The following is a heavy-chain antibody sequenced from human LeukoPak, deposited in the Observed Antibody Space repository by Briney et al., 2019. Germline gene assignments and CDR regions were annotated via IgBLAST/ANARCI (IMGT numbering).Heavy chain of an antibody. CDR2: INPNSGGT. CDR1: GGTFSSYA. V-gene: IGHV1-2*02. D-gene: IGHD1-26*01. J-gene: IGHJ4*02. Sequence: GASVKVSCKASGGTFSSYAISWVRLAPGQGLEWMGWINPNSGGTNYAQKFQGRVTMTRDTSISTAYMELSRLRSDDTAVYYCARLLRSDDYWGQGTLVAVSS. CDR3: ARLLRSDDY.